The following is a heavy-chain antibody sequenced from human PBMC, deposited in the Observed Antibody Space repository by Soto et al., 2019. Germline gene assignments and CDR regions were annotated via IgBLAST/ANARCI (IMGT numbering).Heavy chain of an antibody. CDR2: IYYSGST. Sequence: HPGKGLEWIGYIYYSGSTYYNPSLKSRVTMSVDTSENQFSLRLSSVTAADTAVYYCARKHSGYADDMDVWGKGPTVTVSS. D-gene: IGHD5-12*01. CDR3: ARKHSGYADDMDV. V-gene: IGHV4-31*02. J-gene: IGHJ6*03.